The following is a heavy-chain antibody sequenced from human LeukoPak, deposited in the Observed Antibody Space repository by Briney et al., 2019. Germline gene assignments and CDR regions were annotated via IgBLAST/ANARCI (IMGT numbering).Heavy chain of an antibody. D-gene: IGHD6-19*01. CDR3: AKDLPTRQWLAEGLDY. CDR2: ISGDGGST. V-gene: IGHV3-43*02. CDR1: GFTFDDYA. J-gene: IGHJ4*02. Sequence: PGGSLRLSCAASGFTFDDYAMHWVRQAPGKGPEWVSLISGDGGSTYYADSVKGRFTISRDNSKNSLYLQMNSLRTEDTALYYCAKDLPTRQWLAEGLDYWGQGTLVTVSS.